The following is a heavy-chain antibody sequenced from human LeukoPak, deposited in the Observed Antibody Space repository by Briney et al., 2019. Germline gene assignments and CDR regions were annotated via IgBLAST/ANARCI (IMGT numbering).Heavy chain of an antibody. V-gene: IGHV4-59*01. Sequence: SETLSLTCTVSGGSISSYYWSWIRQPPGKGLEWIGYIYYSGSTNYNPSLKSRVTISVDTSKNQFSLKLSSVTAADTAVYYCARGKTYYYYYMDVWGKGTTVTVSS. CDR3: ARGKTYYYYYMDV. J-gene: IGHJ6*03. CDR2: IYYSGST. D-gene: IGHD4-23*01. CDR1: GGSISSYY.